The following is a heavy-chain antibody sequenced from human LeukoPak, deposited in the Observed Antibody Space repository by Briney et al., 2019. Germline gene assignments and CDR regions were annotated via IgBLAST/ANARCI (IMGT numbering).Heavy chain of an antibody. D-gene: IGHD6-13*01. CDR2: IYTSGST. Sequence: SQTLSLTCTVSGGSISSGSYYWSWIRQPAGKGLEWIGRIYTSGSTNYNPSLKSRVTISVDTSKNQFSLKLTSVTAADTAVYYCARAVYSSSALDYWGQGTLVTVSS. J-gene: IGHJ4*02. V-gene: IGHV4-61*02. CDR3: ARAVYSSSALDY. CDR1: GGSISSGSYY.